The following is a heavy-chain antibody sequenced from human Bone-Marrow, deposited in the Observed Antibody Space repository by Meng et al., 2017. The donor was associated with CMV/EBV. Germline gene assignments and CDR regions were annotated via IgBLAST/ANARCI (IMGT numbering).Heavy chain of an antibody. CDR1: GGSISNYY. V-gene: IGHV4-59*01. CDR2: VYYSGST. D-gene: IGHD2-2*01. J-gene: IGHJ6*02. Sequence: SETLSLTCTVSGGSISNYYWTWIRQPPGKGLEWIGYVYYSGSTNYNPSLKSRVTISVDTSKNQFSLKLSSVTAADTAVYYCARLKYCSSTSCYRPKGYYYYYGMDVWGQGTTVTVSS. CDR3: ARLKYCSSTSCYRPKGYYYYYGMDV.